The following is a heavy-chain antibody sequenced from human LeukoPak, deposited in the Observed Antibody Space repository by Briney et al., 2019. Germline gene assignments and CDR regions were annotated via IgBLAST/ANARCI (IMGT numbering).Heavy chain of an antibody. CDR3: AKDRIRYFDWLSWFDP. CDR1: GFTFSSYG. J-gene: IGHJ5*02. Sequence: GSLRLSCAASGFTFSSYGMHWVRQAPGKGLEWVAVISYDGSNKYYADSVKGRFTISRDNSKNTLYLQMNSLRAEDTAVYYCAKDRIRYFDWLSWFDPWGQGTLVTVSS. D-gene: IGHD3-9*01. V-gene: IGHV3-30*18. CDR2: ISYDGSNK.